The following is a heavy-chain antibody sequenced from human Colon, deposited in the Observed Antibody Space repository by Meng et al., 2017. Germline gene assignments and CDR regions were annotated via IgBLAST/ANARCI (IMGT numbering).Heavy chain of an antibody. Sequence: ESLKISCAVSGGSISSSGYYWGWIRQPPGKGLEWIGSMSHSGTTFYNPSLKSRVTISRDTSKNQFSLKVTFVTAADTAVYYCARDIGGTPADYWGQGTLVTVSS. D-gene: IGHD1-14*01. CDR3: ARDIGGTPADY. CDR2: MSHSGTT. J-gene: IGHJ4*02. CDR1: GGSISSSGYY. V-gene: IGHV4-39*07.